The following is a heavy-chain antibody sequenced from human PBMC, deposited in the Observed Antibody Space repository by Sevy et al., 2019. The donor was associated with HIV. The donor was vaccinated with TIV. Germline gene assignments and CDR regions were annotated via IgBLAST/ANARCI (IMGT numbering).Heavy chain of an antibody. J-gene: IGHJ5*02. Sequence: SETLSLTCAVSGGSISSGGYSWSWIRQPPGKGLELIGYIYHSGSTYYNPSLKSRVTISVDRSKNQFSLKLSSVTAADTAVYYCARDSLTGRWFDPWGQGTLVTVSS. V-gene: IGHV4-30-2*01. CDR2: IYHSGST. CDR3: ARDSLTGRWFDP. D-gene: IGHD7-27*01. CDR1: GGSISSGGYS.